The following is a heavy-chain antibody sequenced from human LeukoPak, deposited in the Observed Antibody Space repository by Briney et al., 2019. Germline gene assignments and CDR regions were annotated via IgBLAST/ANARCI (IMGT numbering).Heavy chain of an antibody. J-gene: IGHJ4*02. CDR1: GFTFSSNW. Sequence: PGGSLRLSCAASGFTFSSNWMHWVRQAPGKGLVWVSRINSDGSSTSNADSVKGRFTISRDNAKNSLYLQMNSLRAEDTAVYYCARDLHPRYYLPDYWGQGTLVTVSS. CDR2: INSDGSST. D-gene: IGHD1-26*01. CDR3: ARDLHPRYYLPDY. V-gene: IGHV3-74*01.